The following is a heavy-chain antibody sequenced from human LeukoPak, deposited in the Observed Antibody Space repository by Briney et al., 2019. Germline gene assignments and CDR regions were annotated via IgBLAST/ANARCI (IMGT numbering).Heavy chain of an antibody. CDR2: ISPDGGVT. CDR1: GSIFNVYY. J-gene: IGHJ4*02. CDR3: ARENWHYDH. Sequence: ASVKVSCKSSGSIFNVYYMHWVRQAPGQGLEWMGWISPDGGVTNYAQKFQGRVTLTRDTATTTDYMELSRLRSDDTAVYYCARENWHYDHWGQGTLVTVSS. V-gene: IGHV1-2*02. D-gene: IGHD1-1*01.